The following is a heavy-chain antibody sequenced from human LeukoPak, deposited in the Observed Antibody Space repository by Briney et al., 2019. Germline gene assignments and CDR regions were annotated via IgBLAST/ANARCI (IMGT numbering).Heavy chain of an antibody. CDR1: GYRFTSYW. CDR2: IYPGDSDT. CDR3: ARPGYSSGWPTGDYFDY. J-gene: IGHJ4*02. V-gene: IGHV5-51*01. D-gene: IGHD6-19*01. Sequence: GEPLKISFKGSGYRFTSYWIGWVRPMPGKGLEWVGIIYPGDSDTRYSPSFQGQVTISADKSISTAYLQWSSLKASDTAMYYCARPGYSSGWPTGDYFDYWGQGTLVTVSS.